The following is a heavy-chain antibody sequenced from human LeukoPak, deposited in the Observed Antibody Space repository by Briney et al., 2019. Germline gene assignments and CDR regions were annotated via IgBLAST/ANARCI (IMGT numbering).Heavy chain of an antibody. CDR3: ARLYYDSSGYYQICYFDY. D-gene: IGHD3-22*01. Sequence: SETLSLTCTVSGGSISSSSYYWGWIRQPPGKGLEWIGSIYYSGSTYSNPSLNSRVTISVDPSKSQFSLNLSTVTAADTAVYYCARLYYDSSGYYQICYFDYWGQGTLVTVSS. V-gene: IGHV4-39*01. CDR1: GGSISSSSYY. J-gene: IGHJ4*02. CDR2: IYYSGST.